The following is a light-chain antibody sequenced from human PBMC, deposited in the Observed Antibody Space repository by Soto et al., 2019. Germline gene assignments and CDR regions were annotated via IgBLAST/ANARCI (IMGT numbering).Light chain of an antibody. CDR2: GAS. CDR1: QSVSSN. V-gene: IGKV3-15*01. CDR3: QQYNGWPT. J-gene: IGKJ1*01. Sequence: EIVLTQSPATLSVSPGERATLSCRASQSVSSNLAWYQQKPGQAPSLLIYGASTRATGVPARFSGSGSGTEFTLTISSLMSDDSAVYYCQQYNGWPTFGQGTRWIS.